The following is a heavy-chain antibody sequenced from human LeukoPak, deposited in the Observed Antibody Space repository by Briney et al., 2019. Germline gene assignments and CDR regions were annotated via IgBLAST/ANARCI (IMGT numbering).Heavy chain of an antibody. J-gene: IGHJ6*03. CDR1: GGSISSGTYY. D-gene: IGHD1-14*01. V-gene: IGHV4-39*07. CDR2: IYHSGST. CDR3: ARDRKYYYHMDV. Sequence: SETLSLTCTVSGGSISSGTYYWAWTRQPPGKGLEWIGTIYHSGSTYYNPSLKSRVTISVDTSKNQFSLNLTSLTAADTAVYYCARDRKYYYHMDVWGKGTTVTVSS.